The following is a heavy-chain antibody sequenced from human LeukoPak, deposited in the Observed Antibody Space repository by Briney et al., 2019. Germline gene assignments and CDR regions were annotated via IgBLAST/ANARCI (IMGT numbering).Heavy chain of an antibody. CDR3: AKGRCSNGIGCCYYYMEV. V-gene: IGHV3-30*02. D-gene: IGHD2-8*01. CDR1: AFTFSSYG. J-gene: IGHJ6*03. CDR2: IQYDRTNE. Sequence: GGSLRLSCAASAFTFSSYGMHWVRQAPGKGLEWVAYIQYDRTNEQYAHSVKGRFRISRDNSNNILYLQMNSLRTEDTAVYYCAKGRCSNGIGCCYYYMEVWGKGTTDTISS.